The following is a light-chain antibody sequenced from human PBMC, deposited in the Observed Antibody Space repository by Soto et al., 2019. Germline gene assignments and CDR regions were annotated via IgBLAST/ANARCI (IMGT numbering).Light chain of an antibody. CDR2: DAS. CDR1: QSVSID. V-gene: IGKV3-11*01. Sequence: EIVLTQSPATLSLSPGERATLSCRASQSVSIDLAWYQQKPGQAPRLLIYDASNRATGIAARFSGGGSGTDFTLTISSPEPEDFAVYYCQQRSQWTWTFGKGTKVEIK. J-gene: IGKJ1*01. CDR3: QQRSQWTWT.